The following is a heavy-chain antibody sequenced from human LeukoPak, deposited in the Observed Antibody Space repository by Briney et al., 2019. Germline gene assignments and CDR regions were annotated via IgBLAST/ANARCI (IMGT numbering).Heavy chain of an antibody. CDR1: GASVTTSR. Sequence: SETLSLTCVVSGASVTTSRWNWIRQVPGKGLEWTGCLSYTGKTDYNPSLTSRVTISLDASKNQVFLKLTSLTAADTAVYYCSEGYFEPFDHWGQGILVTVSS. D-gene: IGHD2/OR15-2a*01. CDR2: LSYTGKT. CDR3: SEGYFEPFDH. V-gene: IGHV4-59*02. J-gene: IGHJ4*02.